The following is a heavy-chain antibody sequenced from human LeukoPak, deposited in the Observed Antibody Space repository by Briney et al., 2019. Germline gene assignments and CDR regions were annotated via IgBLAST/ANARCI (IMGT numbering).Heavy chain of an antibody. Sequence: ALVKVSCKASGYTFTGYYMHWVRQAPGQGLEWMGWINPNSGGTNYAQKFQGRVTMTRDTSISTAYMELSRLRSDDTAVYYCARVSGYYYGMDVWGQGTTVTVSS. J-gene: IGHJ6*02. CDR1: GYTFTGYY. D-gene: IGHD6-25*01. V-gene: IGHV1-2*02. CDR2: INPNSGGT. CDR3: ARVSGYYYGMDV.